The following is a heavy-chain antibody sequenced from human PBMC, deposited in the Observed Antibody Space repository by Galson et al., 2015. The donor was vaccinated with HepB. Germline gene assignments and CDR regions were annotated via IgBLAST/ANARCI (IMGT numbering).Heavy chain of an antibody. CDR3: ARRLPAALPLPYFDY. J-gene: IGHJ4*02. D-gene: IGHD2-2*01. CDR2: ISAYNGNT. CDR1: GNAFTSYV. V-gene: IGHV1-18*04. Sequence: SVKVSCKASGNAFTSYVISWVRQAPGQGLEWMGWISAYNGNTNYAQNLQGRVTMTTDTSTSTAYMELRSLRSDDTAVYYCARRLPAALPLPYFDYWGQGTLVTVSS.